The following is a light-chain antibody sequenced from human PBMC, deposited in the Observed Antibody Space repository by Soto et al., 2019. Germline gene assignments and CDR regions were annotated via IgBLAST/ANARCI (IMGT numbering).Light chain of an antibody. CDR1: QSISSY. J-gene: IGKJ2*01. V-gene: IGKV1-39*01. CDR3: QQSYSTPPYT. CDR2: AAS. Sequence: DIQMTQSPSSLSASVGDRVTITCRASQSISSYLNWYQQKPGKAPKLLIYAASSLQSGVPSRFSGSGSGTAVTLTISSLQPEDFATYYCQQSYSTPPYTLGQGTKLEIK.